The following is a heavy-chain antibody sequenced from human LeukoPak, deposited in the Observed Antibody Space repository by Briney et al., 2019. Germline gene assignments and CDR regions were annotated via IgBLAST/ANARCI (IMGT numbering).Heavy chain of an antibody. Sequence: GGSLRLSCAASGFTFSSYGMHWVRQAPGKGLEWVAVISYDGSNKYYADSVKGRFTISRDNSKNTLYLQMNSLRAEDTAVYYCAKSGYVDYGDYVRIKYFDYWGQGTLVTVSS. J-gene: IGHJ4*02. V-gene: IGHV3-30*18. CDR3: AKSGYVDYGDYVRIKYFDY. CDR1: GFTFSSYG. CDR2: ISYDGSNK. D-gene: IGHD4-17*01.